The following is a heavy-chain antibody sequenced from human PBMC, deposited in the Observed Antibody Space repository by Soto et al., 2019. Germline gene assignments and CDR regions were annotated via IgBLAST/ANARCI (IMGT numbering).Heavy chain of an antibody. Sequence: HPGGSLRLSCVASGFTFSSYGMTWVRQAPGKGLEWVSAISPNADSTYYVDSVKGRFAISRDDSKNTVYLQMTSLRDEDTAMYYCAKVAAWSAWSCGQGTLVTVSS. CDR2: ISPNADST. J-gene: IGHJ4*02. V-gene: IGHV3-23*01. CDR3: AKVAAWSAWS. D-gene: IGHD1-1*01. CDR1: GFTFSSYG.